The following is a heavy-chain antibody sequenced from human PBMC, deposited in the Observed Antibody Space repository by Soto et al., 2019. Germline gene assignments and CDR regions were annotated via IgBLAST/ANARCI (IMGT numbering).Heavy chain of an antibody. D-gene: IGHD3-16*01. CDR2: INPSGGST. V-gene: IGHV1-46*01. CDR3: ATLGGSYD. J-gene: IGHJ4*02. Sequence: VQLVQSGAEVKKPGASMKISCKTSGYTFTDYYIHWVRQTPGQGLEWMGLINPSGGSTEYALRFQSRVTMTRDPSTRTVYMDRRSRRSEDTAVYYCATLGGSYDWGQGTLVTVSS. CDR1: GYTFTDYY.